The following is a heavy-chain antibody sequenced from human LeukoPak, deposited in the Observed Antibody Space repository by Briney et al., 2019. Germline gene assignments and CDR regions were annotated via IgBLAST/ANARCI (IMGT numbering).Heavy chain of an antibody. CDR1: GGSISSYY. Sequence: SETLSLTCTVSGGSISSYYWTWIRQPPGKGLGLEWIGYIYYSGGTNYNPSLKSRVTISIDTSKNQVSLKLSSVTAADTAVYYCARLWDSSSSLDYWGQGTLVTVSS. D-gene: IGHD6-6*01. CDR3: ARLWDSSSSLDY. V-gene: IGHV4-59*08. CDR2: IYYSGGT. J-gene: IGHJ4*02.